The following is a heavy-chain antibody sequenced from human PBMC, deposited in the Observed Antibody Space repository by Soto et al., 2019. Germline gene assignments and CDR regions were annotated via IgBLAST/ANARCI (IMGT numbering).Heavy chain of an antibody. V-gene: IGHV1-24*01. D-gene: IGHD3-16*01. J-gene: IGHJ4*02. CDR3: ATDLEIMITFGGVTQFDY. CDR2: FDPEDGET. Sequence: ASVKVSCKVSGYTLTELSMHWVRQAPGKGLEWMGGFDPEDGETIYAQKSQGRVTMTEDTSTDTAYMELSSLRSEDTAVYYCATDLEIMITFGGVTQFDYWGQGTLVTVSS. CDR1: GYTLTELS.